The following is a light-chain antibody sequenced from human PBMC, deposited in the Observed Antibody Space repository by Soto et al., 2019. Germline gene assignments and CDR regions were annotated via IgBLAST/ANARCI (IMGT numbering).Light chain of an antibody. CDR2: GAS. CDR3: QQYNTWLWT. J-gene: IGKJ1*01. CDR1: QSVNAN. V-gene: IGKV3-15*01. Sequence: EVVMTQSPATLSVSPGERATLSCRASQSVNANLAWYQQKPGQAPRLLIHGASNRATGIPARFSCSGFGPEFIHTISSLQSEDFAVYYCQQYNTWLWTFGQGTKVEI.